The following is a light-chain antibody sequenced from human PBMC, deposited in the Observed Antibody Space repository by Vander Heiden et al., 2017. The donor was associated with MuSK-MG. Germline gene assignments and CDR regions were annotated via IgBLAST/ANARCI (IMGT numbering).Light chain of an antibody. Sequence: SYVLTQPPSVSVAPGPTASIACVRDNIGTKSVYWYLQKAGHAPVLVVYDDSDRRSGIPERFSGSNSGNTATLTISRVEVGDEADYYCQVWDSIIDHPVFGGGTKLTVL. V-gene: IGLV3-21*02. CDR3: QVWDSIIDHPV. CDR1: NIGTKS. CDR2: DDS. J-gene: IGLJ2*01.